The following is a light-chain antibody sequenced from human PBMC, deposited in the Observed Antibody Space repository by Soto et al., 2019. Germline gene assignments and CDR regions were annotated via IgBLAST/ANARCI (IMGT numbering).Light chain of an antibody. V-gene: IGLV1-51*01. Sequence: QSVLTQPPSGSSAPGQKVTIPCPGSGANIGNNYVSWYQQLPGTAPKLLIYDNNKRPSGIPDRFSGSKSGTSATLGITGLQTGDEADYYCGTWDSSLSAYVFGTGTKVTVL. CDR3: GTWDSSLSAYV. CDR1: GANIGNNY. CDR2: DNN. J-gene: IGLJ1*01.